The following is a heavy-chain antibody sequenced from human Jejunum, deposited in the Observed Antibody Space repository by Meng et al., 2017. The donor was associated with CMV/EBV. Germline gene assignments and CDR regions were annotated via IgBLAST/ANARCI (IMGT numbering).Heavy chain of an antibody. J-gene: IGHJ6*02. CDR3: ARESMVAVSRYFHYVMDV. Sequence: VSSPSFYWSWVRQPPGKGLEWIGYISYNGKTNYSPSLQSRVTITADTSKNQFSLKLTSVTAADTALYYCARESMVAVSRYFHYVMDVWGHGTTVTVSS. CDR1: VSSPSFY. V-gene: IGHV4-61*01. D-gene: IGHD2-15*01. CDR2: ISYNGKT.